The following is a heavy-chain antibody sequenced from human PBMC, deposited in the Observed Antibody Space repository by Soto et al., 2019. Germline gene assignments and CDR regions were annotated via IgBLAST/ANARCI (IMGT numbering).Heavy chain of an antibody. J-gene: IGHJ4*02. CDR2: ISYDGSNK. D-gene: IGHD3-16*01. Sequence: GGSLRLSCAASGFTFSSYAMHWVRQAPGKGLEWVAVISYDGSNKYYADSVKGRFTISRDNSKNTLYLQMNSLRAEDTAVYYCARGADYWGQGTLVTVSS. CDR1: GFTFSSYA. CDR3: ARGADY. V-gene: IGHV3-30-3*01.